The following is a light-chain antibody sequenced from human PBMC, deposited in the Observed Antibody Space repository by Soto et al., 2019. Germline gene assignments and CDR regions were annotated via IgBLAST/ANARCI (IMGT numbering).Light chain of an antibody. J-gene: IGKJ1*01. Sequence: EIVMTQSPGTLSLSPGERATLSCRASQSVSTNLAWYQQIPGQAPRLLIYGASTRATGIPARFSGSGSGTEFTLAISSLQSEDFAVYYCQHYNDWPQTFGLGTKLDIK. CDR3: QHYNDWPQT. CDR1: QSVSTN. V-gene: IGKV3-15*01. CDR2: GAS.